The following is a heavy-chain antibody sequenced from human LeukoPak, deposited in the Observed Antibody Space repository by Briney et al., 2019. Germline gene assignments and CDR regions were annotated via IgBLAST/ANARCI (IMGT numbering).Heavy chain of an antibody. CDR1: GYTFTGYY. CDR3: ARDLVAAAGSHSDY. V-gene: IGHV1-69*04. Sequence: SVKVSCKASGYTFTGYYMHWVRQAPGQGLEWMGRIIPILGIANYAQKFQGRVTITADKSTSTAYMELSSLRSEDTAVYYCARDLVAAAGSHSDYWGQGTLVTVSS. J-gene: IGHJ4*02. D-gene: IGHD6-13*01. CDR2: IIPILGIA.